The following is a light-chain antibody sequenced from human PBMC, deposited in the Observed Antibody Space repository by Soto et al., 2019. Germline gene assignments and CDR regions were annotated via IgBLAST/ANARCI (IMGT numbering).Light chain of an antibody. CDR1: QAINTY. V-gene: IGKV3-11*02. J-gene: IGKJ4*01. Sequence: EIVLTQSPVPLSLSPGDRATLSCRASQAINTYLAWYQQRSGQAPRLLFYEASNRAAGIPARFSAFGSGRDFILTIVDLEPDDFAVYYCQQYDNWPLTFGGGTRVELK. CDR3: QQYDNWPLT. CDR2: EAS.